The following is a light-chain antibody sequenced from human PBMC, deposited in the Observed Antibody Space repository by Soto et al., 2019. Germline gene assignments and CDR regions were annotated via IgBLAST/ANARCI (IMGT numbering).Light chain of an antibody. CDR2: DAS. Sequence: DIQMTQSPSTLSASVGDSVPIXCRASQTISSWLAWYQQKPGKAPKLLIYDASNLEIGAPSRFSGSGSGTEFTLTISSLQPDDFATYYCQKYNSYLWTFGQGTKVDIK. CDR1: QTISSW. V-gene: IGKV1-5*01. J-gene: IGKJ1*01. CDR3: QKYNSYLWT.